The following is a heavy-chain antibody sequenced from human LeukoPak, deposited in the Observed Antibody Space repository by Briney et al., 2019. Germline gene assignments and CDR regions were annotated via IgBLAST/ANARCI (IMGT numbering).Heavy chain of an antibody. CDR2: IYTSGST. J-gene: IGHJ4*02. CDR1: GGSISDYS. D-gene: IGHD3-22*01. V-gene: IGHV4-4*07. CDR3: AREGASDYYDNSGYWSY. Sequence: SETLSLTCTVSGGSISDYSWTWIRQPAGKGLEWIGRIYTSGSTNYNPSLKSRVTMSIDTSKKQFSLKLSSVTAADTAVYYCAREGASDYYDNSGYWSYWGQGTLVTVSS.